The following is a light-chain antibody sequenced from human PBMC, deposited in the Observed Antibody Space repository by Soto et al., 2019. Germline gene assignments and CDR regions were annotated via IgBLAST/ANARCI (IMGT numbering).Light chain of an antibody. CDR1: SSDVGKFNL. Sequence: QSALTQPASVSGSPGQSITISCTGSSSDVGKFNLVSWYLQLPGKAPKLMIYEGNKRPSGVSHRFSGSKSGNTASLTISGLQAEDEASYYCCSYAGSSTLVFGGGTKLTVL. V-gene: IGLV2-23*01. CDR3: CSYAGSSTLV. J-gene: IGLJ3*02. CDR2: EGN.